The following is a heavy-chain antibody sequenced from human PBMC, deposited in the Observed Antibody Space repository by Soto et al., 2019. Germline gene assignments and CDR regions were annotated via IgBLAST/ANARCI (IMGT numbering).Heavy chain of an antibody. V-gene: IGHV3-9*01. D-gene: IGHD6-19*01. CDR1: GFTFDDYA. CDR3: ATGVDSSGWSSIDY. J-gene: IGHJ4*02. CDR2: ISRNSVSI. Sequence: EVQLVESGGGLVQPGRSLRLSCAASGFTFDDYAMHWVRQAPGKGLEWVSGISRNSVSIGYADSVKGRFTISRDNAKNSLYLQMNSLRAEDTALYYCATGVDSSGWSSIDYWGQGTMVTVSS.